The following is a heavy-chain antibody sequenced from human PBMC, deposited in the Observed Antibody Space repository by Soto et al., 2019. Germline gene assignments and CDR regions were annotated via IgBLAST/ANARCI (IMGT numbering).Heavy chain of an antibody. CDR1: GFTFSSYA. D-gene: IGHD6-19*01. CDR3: AKDQEYSSGWPYAFDI. CDR2: ISGSGGST. V-gene: IGHV3-23*01. J-gene: IGHJ3*02. Sequence: GGSLRLSCAASGFTFSSYAMSWVRQAPGKGLEWVSAISGSGGSTYYADSVKGRFTISRDNSKNTLYLQMNSLRAEDTAVYYCAKDQEYSSGWPYAFDIWGQGTMVTVSS.